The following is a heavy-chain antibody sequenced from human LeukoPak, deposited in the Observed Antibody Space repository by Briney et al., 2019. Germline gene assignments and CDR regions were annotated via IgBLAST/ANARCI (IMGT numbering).Heavy chain of an antibody. J-gene: IGHJ4*02. V-gene: IGHV3-21*01. CDR2: ISSSSSYI. Sequence: GGSLRLSCAASGFTFSSYSMNWVRQAPGKGLEWVSSISSSSSYIYYADSVKGRFTISRDNAKNSLYLQMNSPRAEDTAVYYCARDQKAVAAPDYWGQGTLVTVSS. CDR3: ARDQKAVAAPDY. CDR1: GFTFSSYS. D-gene: IGHD6-19*01.